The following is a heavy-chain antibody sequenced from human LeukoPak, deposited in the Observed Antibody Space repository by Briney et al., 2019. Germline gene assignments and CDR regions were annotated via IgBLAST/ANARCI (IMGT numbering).Heavy chain of an antibody. J-gene: IGHJ4*02. CDR3: AREDWNDVKEGLEGY. D-gene: IGHD1-1*01. CDR1: GYTFTSYY. Sequence: SVKVSCKASGYTFTSYYMHWVRQAPGQGLEWMGIINPSGGSTSYAQKFQGRVTMTRDTSTSTVYMELSSLRSEDTAVYYCAREDWNDVKEGLEGYWGQGTLVTVSS. CDR2: INPSGGST. V-gene: IGHV1-46*03.